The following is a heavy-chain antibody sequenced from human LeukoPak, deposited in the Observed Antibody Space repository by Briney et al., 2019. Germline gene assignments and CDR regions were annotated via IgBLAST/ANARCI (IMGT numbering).Heavy chain of an antibody. Sequence: SETLSLTCTVSGVSISSYYWSWIRQPPGKGLEWIGYIYYSGSTNYNPSLKSRVTISVDTSKNQFSLKQSSVTAAETAVYYCAREGRYRYGYNEYHSYMDIWGKGTTVTVS. V-gene: IGHV4-59*01. CDR1: GVSISSYY. J-gene: IGHJ6*03. CDR3: AREGRYRYGYNEYHSYMDI. D-gene: IGHD5-24*01. CDR2: IYYSGST.